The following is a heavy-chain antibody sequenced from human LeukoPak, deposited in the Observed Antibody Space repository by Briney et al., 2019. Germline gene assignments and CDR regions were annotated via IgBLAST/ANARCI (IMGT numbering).Heavy chain of an antibody. CDR3: AKQRRVREYFFDY. D-gene: IGHD2/OR15-2a*01. CDR2: IWSGGNTK. J-gene: IGHJ4*02. CDR1: GFTFRSYG. Sequence: GRSLRLSCEASGFTFRSYGMHWVRQAPGKGLEWVAVIWSGGNTKYYADYVEGRFNISRDNSKNTLFLQMDSLRVEDTAVYFCAKQRRVREYFFDYWGQGTLVTVSS. V-gene: IGHV3-33*06.